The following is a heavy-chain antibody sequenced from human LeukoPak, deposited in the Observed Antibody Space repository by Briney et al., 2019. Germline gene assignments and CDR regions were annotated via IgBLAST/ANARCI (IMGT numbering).Heavy chain of an antibody. D-gene: IGHD4-23*01. V-gene: IGHV4-59*01. CDR2: INYSGGT. CDR3: AREGYGDNSGALDY. J-gene: IGHJ4*02. Sequence: SETLSLTCTVSGGSISSYYCSWLRQSPGKGLEWIGYINYSGGTDYNPSLKSRVTISVDTSKNQFSLKLNSVTAADTAVYYCAREGYGDNSGALDYWGRGTLVTVSS. CDR1: GGSISSYY.